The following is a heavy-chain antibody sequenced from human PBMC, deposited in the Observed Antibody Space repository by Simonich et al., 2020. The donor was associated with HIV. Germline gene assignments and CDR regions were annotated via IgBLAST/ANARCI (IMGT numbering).Heavy chain of an antibody. CDR3: VRHVPASPGFLY. CDR2: IYYSGST. Sequence: QLQLQESGPGLVKPSETLSLTCTVSGGSISSSSYYWGWIRQPPGKGLQWIGSIYYSGSTYSRPSLKSRVTISVDTSANQFSLKLSSVTAADTAVYYCVRHVPASPGFLYWGQGTLVTVSS. CDR1: GGSISSSSYY. V-gene: IGHV4-39*01. J-gene: IGHJ4*02.